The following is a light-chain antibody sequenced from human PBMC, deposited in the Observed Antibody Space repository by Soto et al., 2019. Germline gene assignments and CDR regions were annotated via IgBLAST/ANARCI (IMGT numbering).Light chain of an antibody. J-gene: IGKJ1*01. CDR1: QSLLHSNGYNY. Sequence: DIVMTQSPLSLPVTPGEPASISCRSSQSLLHSNGYNYLDWYLQKPGQSPQLLIYLGSNRASGVPDRFSGSGSGTDFTLKISRVEADDVGVYYCMQSLHTRTFGQGTKVEIK. CDR3: MQSLHTRT. V-gene: IGKV2-28*01. CDR2: LGS.